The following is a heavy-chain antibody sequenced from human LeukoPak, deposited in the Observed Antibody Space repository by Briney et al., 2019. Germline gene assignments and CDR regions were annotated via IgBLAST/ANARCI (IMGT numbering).Heavy chain of an antibody. J-gene: IGHJ4*02. CDR3: ARSPYYDLLTGSRGTFDY. V-gene: IGHV2-5*01. Sequence: KESGPTLVKPTQTLTLTCTFSGFSLSTSGVSVGWIRQPPGKALEWLALIYWNDNKLYSPSLKSRLTITKDTSKNQVVLTMTNLDPVDTATYYCARSPYYDLLTGSRGTFDYWGQGTLVTVSS. D-gene: IGHD3-9*01. CDR2: IYWNDNK. CDR1: GFSLSTSGVS.